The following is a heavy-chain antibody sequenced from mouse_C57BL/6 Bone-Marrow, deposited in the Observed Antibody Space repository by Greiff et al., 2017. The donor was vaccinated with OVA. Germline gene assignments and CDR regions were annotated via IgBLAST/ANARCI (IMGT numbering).Heavy chain of an antibody. D-gene: IGHD5-2*01. CDR1: GYSFTSYY. CDR3: ARRGIRGGVDY. CDR2: IYPGSGNT. J-gene: IGHJ4*01. V-gene: IGHV1-66*01. Sequence: QVQLKESGPELVKPGASVKISCKASGYSFTSYYIHWVKQRPGQGLEWIGWIYPGSGNTKYNEKFKGKATLTADTSSSTAYMQLSSLTSEDSAVYYSARRGIRGGVDYWGQGTSLTVSS.